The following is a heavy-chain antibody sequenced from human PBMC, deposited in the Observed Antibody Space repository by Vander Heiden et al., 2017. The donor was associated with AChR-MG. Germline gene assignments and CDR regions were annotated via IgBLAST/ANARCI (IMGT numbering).Heavy chain of an antibody. Sequence: QLHLQESGPGLVKLSETLSLTCIVPGDSISNYWAWIRQSPGKGLEWIGNINESGTTYYNPSLKNRVTASVDTSNKQFSLKLKSVTAADTAVYYCASISVAADWFFDVWGPGILVTVSS. CDR3: ASISVAADWFFDV. J-gene: IGHJ2*01. V-gene: IGHV4-39*01. CDR1: GDSISNY. D-gene: IGHD6-25*01. CDR2: INESGTT.